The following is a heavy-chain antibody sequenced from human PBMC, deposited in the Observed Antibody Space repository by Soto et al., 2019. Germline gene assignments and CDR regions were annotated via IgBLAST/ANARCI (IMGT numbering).Heavy chain of an antibody. Sequence: QVQLVESGGGVVQPGRSLRLSCAASGFTFSDYGLHWVRQAPGKGREWVAVIWDDGNKKFYADSVKGRFTISRDNSENMLYVQMNSLRAEVTAVYFCVRGGNAAGAFDIWGQGTMVTVFS. J-gene: IGHJ3*02. CDR2: IWDDGNKK. CDR1: GFTFSDYG. V-gene: IGHV3-33*01. D-gene: IGHD2-15*01. CDR3: VRGGNAAGAFDI.